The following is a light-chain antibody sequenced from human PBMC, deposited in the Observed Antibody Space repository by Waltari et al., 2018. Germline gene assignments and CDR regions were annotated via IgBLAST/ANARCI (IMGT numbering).Light chain of an antibody. Sequence: DIQMTQSPSSLSASVGDRVTMTCRASQSISNYLNWYQQRPGKAPNLLIYAASSLQSGVPSKFSGSGSGTEFTLTISSLQREDFATYYCQQSYSTPLTFGGGTKVEIK. V-gene: IGKV1-39*01. CDR1: QSISNY. J-gene: IGKJ4*01. CDR2: AAS. CDR3: QQSYSTPLT.